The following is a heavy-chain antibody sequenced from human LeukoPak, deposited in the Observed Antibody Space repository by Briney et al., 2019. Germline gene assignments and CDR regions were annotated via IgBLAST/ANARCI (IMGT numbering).Heavy chain of an antibody. Sequence: SETLSLTCTVSGDSISSYFWSCIRQPPGKGLEWIGFNSGSTNYNPSLKSRVTILLDRSKNQFSLKLSSVTAADTAVYYCARGRGYGGNYLRSFDIWGQGTMVTVSS. CDR3: ARGRGYGGNYLRSFDI. CDR2: NSGST. CDR1: GDSISSYF. J-gene: IGHJ3*02. V-gene: IGHV4-59*08. D-gene: IGHD1-26*01.